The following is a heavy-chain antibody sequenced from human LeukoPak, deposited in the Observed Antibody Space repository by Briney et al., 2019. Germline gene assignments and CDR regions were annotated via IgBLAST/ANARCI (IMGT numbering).Heavy chain of an antibody. D-gene: IGHD3-22*01. V-gene: IGHV3-15*01. CDR1: GFTVSSNY. CDR3: AQGSGQYYEY. CDR2: IKSKSAGGTT. Sequence: TGGSLRLSCAASGFTVSSNYMSWVRQAPEKGLEWVGRIKSKSAGGTTDFAAPVKGRFTISRDDSKNTLYLQMNSLTSEDTAVYYCAQGSGQYYEYWGQGTLVTVSS. J-gene: IGHJ4*02.